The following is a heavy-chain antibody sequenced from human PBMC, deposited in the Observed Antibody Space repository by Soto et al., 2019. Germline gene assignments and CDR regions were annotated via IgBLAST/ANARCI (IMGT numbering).Heavy chain of an antibody. D-gene: IGHD3-10*01. J-gene: IGHJ6*02. CDR1: GFTFNTYG. CDR2: ISYDGTTK. V-gene: IGHV3-30*03. CDR3: ARVGSSADKRGGGMDV. Sequence: QVQLVESGGGVVQPEGSLRVSCAASGFTFNTYGLHWVRQAPGKGLEWVAVISYDGTTKYYADSVKGRFTISRDNSKKMLYLQMNNLRGDDTAVYYCARVGSSADKRGGGMDVWGQGTTVTVSS.